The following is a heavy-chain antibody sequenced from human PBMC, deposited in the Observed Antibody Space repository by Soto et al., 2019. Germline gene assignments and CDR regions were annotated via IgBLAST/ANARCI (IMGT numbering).Heavy chain of an antibody. J-gene: IGHJ5*02. D-gene: IGHD2-2*01. CDR3: ARVIPGAEAWFDP. Sequence: GASVKVSCKAPGNTFTNFGVTWVRQAPGQGLEWMGWISAYTDDPNYAQKFQGRVTMTIDTSTSTAYLDLRSLTSDDTAVYYCARVIPGAEAWFDPWGQGTLVTVSS. CDR2: ISAYTDDP. V-gene: IGHV1-18*01. CDR1: GNTFTNFG.